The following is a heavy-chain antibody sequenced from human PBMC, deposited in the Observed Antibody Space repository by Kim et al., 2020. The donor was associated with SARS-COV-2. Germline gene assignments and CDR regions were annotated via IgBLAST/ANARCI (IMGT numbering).Heavy chain of an antibody. CDR3: ASRRYTGTYYYFDF. V-gene: IGHV3-74*01. CDR1: GFTFSSYW. Sequence: GGSLRLSCAASGFTFSSYWMHWVRQAPGKGLVWVSRINSDGGTTSYGDSVKGRFTISRDNAKSTLYLQMNSLRAEDTAVYYCASRRYTGTYYYFDFWGQGTLVPVSS. CDR2: INSDGGTT. D-gene: IGHD1-26*01. J-gene: IGHJ4*02.